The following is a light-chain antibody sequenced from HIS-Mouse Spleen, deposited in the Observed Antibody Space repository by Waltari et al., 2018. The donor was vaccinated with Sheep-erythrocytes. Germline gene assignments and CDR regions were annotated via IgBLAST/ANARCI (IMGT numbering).Light chain of an antibody. Sequence: EIVLTQSPATLSLSPGERATLSCRASQSVSSYLAWYQQKPGQAPRLLIYDASNRATGTPVRFSGSGSGTDFTLTSSSLEPEDFAVYCCQQRSNWYTFGQGTKLEIK. CDR2: DAS. CDR3: QQRSNWYT. V-gene: IGKV3-11*01. CDR1: QSVSSY. J-gene: IGKJ2*01.